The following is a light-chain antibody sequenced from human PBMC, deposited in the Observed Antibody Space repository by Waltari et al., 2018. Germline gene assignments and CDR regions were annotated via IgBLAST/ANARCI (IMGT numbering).Light chain of an antibody. V-gene: IGLV2-14*01. Sequence: QSALTQPASVSGSPGQSITISCTGTSSDVGGYNLVSWHQQHPGKAPKLIIYGVSNRPSGASNRFSGSKSGNTASLTISGLQAEDEADYYCTSYITTRGDWVFGGGTKLTVL. CDR3: TSYITTRGDWV. CDR2: GVS. J-gene: IGLJ3*02. CDR1: SSDVGGYNL.